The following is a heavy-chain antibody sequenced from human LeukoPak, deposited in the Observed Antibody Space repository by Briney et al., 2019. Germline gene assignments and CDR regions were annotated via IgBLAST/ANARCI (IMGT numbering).Heavy chain of an antibody. CDR1: GFTFSSHA. D-gene: IGHD5-18*01. J-gene: IGHJ4*02. CDR2: LSGSGYNT. CDR3: AKDPGGYSYGPQLDY. Sequence: GGSLRLSCAASGFTFSSHALSWVRQAPGKGLEWVSSLSGSGYNTYYADSVKGRFTISRDNSKNTLYLQMNSLRAEDTAVYYCAKDPGGYSYGPQLDYWGQGTLATVSS. V-gene: IGHV3-23*01.